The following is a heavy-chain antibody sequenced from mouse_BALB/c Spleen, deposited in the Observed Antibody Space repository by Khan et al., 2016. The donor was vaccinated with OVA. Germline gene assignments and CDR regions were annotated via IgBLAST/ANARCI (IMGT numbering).Heavy chain of an antibody. CDR2: ISYSGRT. Sequence: VQLKESGPGPVNPSQSLSLTCTVTGYSITSDYAWNWIRQFPGNKLEWMGYISYSGRTSYNPSLKSRISITRDTSKNQVFLQLNSVTTEDTATXFCARSVTITTAVATDFDYWGQGTTLTVSS. J-gene: IGHJ2*01. CDR1: GYSITSDYA. D-gene: IGHD1-1*01. CDR3: ARSVTITTAVATDFDY. V-gene: IGHV3-2*02.